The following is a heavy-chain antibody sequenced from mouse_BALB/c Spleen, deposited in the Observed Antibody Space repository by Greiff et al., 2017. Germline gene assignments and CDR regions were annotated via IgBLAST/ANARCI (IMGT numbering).Heavy chain of an antibody. CDR2: ISSGSSTI. D-gene: IGHD1-1*01. J-gene: IGHJ4*01. Sequence: EVMLMESGGGLVQPGGSRKLSCAASGFSFSSFGMHWVRQAPEKGLEWVAYISSGSSTIYYADTVKGRFTISRDNPKNTLFLQMTSLRSEDTAMYYCARDYDYAMDYWGQGTSVTVSS. CDR1: GFSFSSFG. V-gene: IGHV5-17*02. CDR3: ARDYDYAMDY.